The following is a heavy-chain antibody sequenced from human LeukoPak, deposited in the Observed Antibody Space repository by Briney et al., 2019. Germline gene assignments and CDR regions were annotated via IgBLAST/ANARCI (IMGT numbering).Heavy chain of an antibody. Sequence: ASVKVSCKASGYTFTSYGISWVRQAPGQGLEWMGWISAYNGNTNYAQKLQGRVTMTTDTPTTTAYMELRSLRSDDTAVYYCAREAHYSIVEQIGRDAFDIWGQGTMVTVSS. V-gene: IGHV1-18*01. CDR3: AREAHYSIVEQIGRDAFDI. D-gene: IGHD1-26*01. J-gene: IGHJ3*02. CDR1: GYTFTSYG. CDR2: ISAYNGNT.